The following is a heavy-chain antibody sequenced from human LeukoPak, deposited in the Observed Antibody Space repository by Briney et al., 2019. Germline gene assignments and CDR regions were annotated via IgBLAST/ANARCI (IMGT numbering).Heavy chain of an antibody. CDR2: INWNGGRT. D-gene: IGHD6-13*01. J-gene: IGHJ4*02. V-gene: IGHV3-20*04. CDR1: GFMFDDYG. Sequence: AGGSLRLSCAASGFMFDDYGMSWVRQAPGKGLEWVSGINWNGGRTGYADSVKGRFTISRDNSKNTLFLQMNSLRADDTAVYFCAKDQKSIAATGYDYWGQGTLVTVSS. CDR3: AKDQKSIAATGYDY.